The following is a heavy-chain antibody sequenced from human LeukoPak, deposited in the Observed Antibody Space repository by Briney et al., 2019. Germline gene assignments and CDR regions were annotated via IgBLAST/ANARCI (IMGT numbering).Heavy chain of an antibody. D-gene: IGHD2-2*01. V-gene: IGHV1-18*01. J-gene: IGHJ4*02. Sequence: GASVKVSCKASGYTFTSYGISWVRHAPGQGLEWMGWISAYNGNTNYAQKLQGRVTMTTDTSTSTAYMELRSLRSDDTAVYYCARDGDYCSSTSCYVTPIDYWGQGTLVTVSS. CDR3: ARDGDYCSSTSCYVTPIDY. CDR1: GYTFTSYG. CDR2: ISAYNGNT.